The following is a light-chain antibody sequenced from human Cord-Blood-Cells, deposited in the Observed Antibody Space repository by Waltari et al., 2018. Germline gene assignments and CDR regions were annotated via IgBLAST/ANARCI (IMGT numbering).Light chain of an antibody. V-gene: IGLV1-40*01. J-gene: IGLJ2*01. CDR3: QSYDSSLSGYVV. CDR2: GNS. CDR1: SSNIGAGYD. Sequence: QSVLTQPPSVSGAPGQRVTIPCTGSSSNIGAGYDVHSYQQLPGTAPKLLIYGNSNRPSGVPDRFSGSKSGTSASLAITGLQAEDEADYYCQSYDSSLSGYVVFGGGTKLTVL.